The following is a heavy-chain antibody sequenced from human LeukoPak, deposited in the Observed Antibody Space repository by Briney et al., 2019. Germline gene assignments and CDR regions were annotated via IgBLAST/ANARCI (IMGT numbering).Heavy chain of an antibody. V-gene: IGHV3-23*01. CDR1: GFTFSSYA. D-gene: IGHD3-22*01. CDR3: AKDVSVSYYYDSSVSPAFDN. J-gene: IGHJ4*02. CDR2: ISGSGGST. Sequence: PGGSLRLSCAASGFTFSSYAMSWVRQAPGKGLEWVSAISGSGGSTYYADSVKGRFTISRDNSKNTLYLQMNSLRAEDTAVYYCAKDVSVSYYYDSSVSPAFDNWGQGTLVTVSS.